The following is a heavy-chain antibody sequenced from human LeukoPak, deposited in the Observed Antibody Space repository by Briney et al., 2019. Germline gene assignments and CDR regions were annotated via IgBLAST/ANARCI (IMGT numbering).Heavy chain of an antibody. J-gene: IGHJ4*02. D-gene: IGHD3-3*01. Sequence: GGSLRLSCATSGFAFDNYWMNWVRQAPGKGLEWVANIKQDGSEKYYVDSVKGRFTISRDNAKNSLYLQMNSLRAEDTAVYYCARGESYYDFWSGYSPTFDYWGQGTLVTVSS. V-gene: IGHV3-7*01. CDR2: IKQDGSEK. CDR3: ARGESYYDFWSGYSPTFDY. CDR1: GFAFDNYW.